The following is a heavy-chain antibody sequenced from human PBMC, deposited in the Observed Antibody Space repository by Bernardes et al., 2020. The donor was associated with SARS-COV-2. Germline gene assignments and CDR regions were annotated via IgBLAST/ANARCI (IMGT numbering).Heavy chain of an antibody. CDR1: EFTVSANF. D-gene: IGHD3-22*01. J-gene: IGHJ3*02. Sequence: GGSLRLSCAASEFTVSANFMSWVRQAPGKGLEWVSIIYDGGTTYYADSVKGRFTIYRVNSKNTLHLQMNSLRAEDAAVYYCAGVYYYDSSLYFAFDIWGRGTMVTVSS. CDR3: AGVYYYDSSLYFAFDI. V-gene: IGHV3-66*02. CDR2: IYDGGTT.